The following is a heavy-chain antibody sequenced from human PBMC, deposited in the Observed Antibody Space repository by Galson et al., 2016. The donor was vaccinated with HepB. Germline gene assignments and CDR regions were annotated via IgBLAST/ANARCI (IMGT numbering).Heavy chain of an antibody. V-gene: IGHV1-3*04. D-gene: IGHD3-10*01. CDR3: ARAVGDYAYFGGYHFDQ. Sequence: SVKVSCKASTYTFTAYAMHWVRHAPGQRLEWMGWINTDTGETKYSQTFQGRVTITRDTAAETVYMQLTAADSAVYYCARAVGDYAYFGGYHFDQWGQGALVTVSS. CDR2: INTDTGET. CDR1: TYTFTAYA. J-gene: IGHJ4*02.